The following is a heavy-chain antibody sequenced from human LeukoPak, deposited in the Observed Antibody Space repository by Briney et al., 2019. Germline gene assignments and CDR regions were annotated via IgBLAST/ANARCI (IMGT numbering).Heavy chain of an antibody. J-gene: IGHJ6*02. CDR2: ISAYNGNT. CDR3: ARDRFLEWLFQYYYYYGMDV. CDR1: GYTFTSYG. D-gene: IGHD3-3*01. V-gene: IGHV1-18*01. Sequence: GASVTVSCTASGYTFTSYGISWVRQAPGQGLEWMGWISAYNGNTNYAQKLQGRVTMTTDTSTSTAYMELRSLRSDDTAVYYCARDRFLEWLFQYYYYYGMDVWGQGTTVTVSS.